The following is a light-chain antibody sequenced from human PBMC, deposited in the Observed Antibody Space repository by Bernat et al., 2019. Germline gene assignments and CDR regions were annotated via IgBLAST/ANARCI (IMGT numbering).Light chain of an antibody. Sequence: EIVLTQSPGTLSLSPGERATLSCRASQSFSTTYLAWYQQKPGQAPSVIIYGASSRATGIPDRFSGSGSGTDFTLTISRLEPEDLAVYYCQHYANSPYTFGQGPSWRSN. J-gene: IGKJ2*01. CDR3: QHYANSPYT. CDR1: QSFSTTY. CDR2: GAS. V-gene: IGKV3-20*01.